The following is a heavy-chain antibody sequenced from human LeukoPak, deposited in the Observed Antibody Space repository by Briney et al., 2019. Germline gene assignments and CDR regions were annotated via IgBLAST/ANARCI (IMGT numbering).Heavy chain of an antibody. J-gene: IGHJ4*02. Sequence: SQTLSLTCTVSGGSISSGDYYWSWIRQPPGKGLEWIGEINHSGSTNYKPSLKSRVTVSVDTSKNQLSLKLSSVTAADTAVYYCAAADPGRYFDYWGQGTLVTVSS. D-gene: IGHD6-13*01. CDR2: INHSGST. CDR3: AAADPGRYFDY. CDR1: GGSISSGDYY. V-gene: IGHV4-30-4*08.